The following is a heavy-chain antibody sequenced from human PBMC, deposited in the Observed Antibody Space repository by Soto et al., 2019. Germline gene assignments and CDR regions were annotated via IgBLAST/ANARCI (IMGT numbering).Heavy chain of an antibody. CDR1: EGTFDSYT. D-gene: IGHD3-10*01. Sequence: QVQLVQSGAEVKKPGSSVKVSCVASEGTFDSYTINWVRQAPGLGPEWMGRIIPMVGMADYVQKFQGRVTLFADKSTSTAYIVLSSLRSEDTAVYYCATNYGSGSTHFDYWGQGTLVTVSS. V-gene: IGHV1-69*02. CDR2: IIPMVGMA. CDR3: ATNYGSGSTHFDY. J-gene: IGHJ4*02.